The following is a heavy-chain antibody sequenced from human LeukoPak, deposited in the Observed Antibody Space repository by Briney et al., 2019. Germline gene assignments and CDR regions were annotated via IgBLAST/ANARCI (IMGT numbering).Heavy chain of an antibody. V-gene: IGHV1-18*01. Sequence: GASVKVSCKASGYTFSNYGISWVRQAPGQGLEWMGWISAYNGNTNYAQKLQGRVTMTTDTSTSTAYMELRSLRSDDTAVYYCARISSGYYYYFYWGQGTLVTVSS. CDR2: ISAYNGNT. J-gene: IGHJ4*02. CDR3: ARISSGYYYYFY. D-gene: IGHD3-22*01. CDR1: GYTFSNYG.